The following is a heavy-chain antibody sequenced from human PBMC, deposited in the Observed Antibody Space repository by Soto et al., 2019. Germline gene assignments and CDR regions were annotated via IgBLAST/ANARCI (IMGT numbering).Heavy chain of an antibody. CDR2: ISAHNGDT. V-gene: IGHV1-18*01. D-gene: IGHD2-21*01. CDR3: ARLYLVGFQVLYGIGV. J-gene: IGHJ6*01. Sequence: VRQAPGQGLEWMGWISAHNGDTNYVQKFQGRVTMTTDTSTRTTYMELRSLRYDDTDVYYCARLYLVGFQVLYGIGVSGPGSTV.